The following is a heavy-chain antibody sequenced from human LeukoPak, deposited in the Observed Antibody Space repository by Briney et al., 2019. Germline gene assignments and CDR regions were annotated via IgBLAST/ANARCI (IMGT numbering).Heavy chain of an antibody. CDR1: GFTVSSNY. Sequence: PGGSLRLSCAASGFTVSSNYMSWVRQAPGKGLEWVSVIYSGGSTYYADSVKGRFTISRDNSKNTLYLQMNSLRAEDTAVYYCARPLQRYYYYGMDVWGQGTTVTVSS. CDR3: ARPLQRYYYYGMDV. V-gene: IGHV3-53*01. D-gene: IGHD4-11*01. J-gene: IGHJ6*02. CDR2: IYSGGST.